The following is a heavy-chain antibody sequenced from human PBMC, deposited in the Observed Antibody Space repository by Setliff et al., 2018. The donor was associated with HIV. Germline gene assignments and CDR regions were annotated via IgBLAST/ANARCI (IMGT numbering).Heavy chain of an antibody. CDR1: GGSISSSSYY. J-gene: IGHJ6*04. CDR2: IYYSGST. D-gene: IGHD3-3*02. CDR3: ARHKGLAAIFYYGMDV. Sequence: SETLSLTCTVSGGSISSSSYYWGWIRQPPGKGLEWIGSIYYSGSTYYNPSLKSRVTISVDTSKNQFSLKLSSVTAADTAVYYCARHKGLAAIFYYGMDVWGKGTTVTVSS. V-gene: IGHV4-39*01.